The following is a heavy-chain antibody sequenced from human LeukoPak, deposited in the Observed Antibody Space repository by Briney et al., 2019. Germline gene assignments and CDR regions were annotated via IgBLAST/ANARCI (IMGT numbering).Heavy chain of an antibody. Sequence: PGGSLRLSCAASGFTFSSYSMNWVRQAPGKWLEWVSSISSSSHYISYADSVKGRFTISRDNAKNSLFLQMNSLRAEDTAVYYCATSEYDAFDIWGQGTMVTVSS. CDR1: GFTFSSYS. V-gene: IGHV3-21*01. CDR2: ISSSSHYI. J-gene: IGHJ3*02. D-gene: IGHD2/OR15-2a*01. CDR3: ATSEYDAFDI.